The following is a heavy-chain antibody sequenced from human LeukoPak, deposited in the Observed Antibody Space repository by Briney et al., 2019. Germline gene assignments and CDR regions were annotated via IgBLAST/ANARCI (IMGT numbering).Heavy chain of an antibody. Sequence: GSLRLSCAASGFTFSDYYMSWIRQPPGKGLEWIGEINHSGSTNYNPSLKSRVTISVDTSKDQFSLKLSSVTAADTAVYYCASSSVAGTYNWFDPWGQGTLVTVSS. J-gene: IGHJ5*02. D-gene: IGHD6-19*01. CDR2: INHSGST. V-gene: IGHV4-34*01. CDR3: ASSSVAGTYNWFDP. CDR1: GFTFSDYY.